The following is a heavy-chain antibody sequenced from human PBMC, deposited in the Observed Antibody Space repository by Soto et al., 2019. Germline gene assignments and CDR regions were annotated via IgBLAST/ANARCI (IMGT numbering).Heavy chain of an antibody. CDR1: GFSFSTYG. D-gene: IGHD1-26*01. J-gene: IGHJ4*02. CDR3: GKGFGNYWAFDY. CDR2: ISFDGSNK. V-gene: IGHV3-30*18. Sequence: QVHLVESGGGVVQPGRSVRLSCAASGFSFSTYGMHWVRQAPGKWLVRVAFISFDGSNKYYADSVKGRFTSSRDNSKKTLDLQMNSLRAEDTGVYYFGKGFGNYWAFDYWGQGTLLTVSS.